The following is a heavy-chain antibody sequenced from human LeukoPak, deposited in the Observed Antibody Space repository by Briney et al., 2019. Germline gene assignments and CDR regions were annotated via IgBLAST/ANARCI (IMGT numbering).Heavy chain of an antibody. J-gene: IGHJ3*02. CDR2: ISAYNGNT. CDR1: GYTFTSYG. D-gene: IGHD5-12*01. V-gene: IGHV1-18*01. CDR3: ASRKGYSGYLDAFDI. Sequence: ASVKVSCKASGYTFTSYGITWVRQAPGQGLEWMGWISAYNGNTNYAQKLQGRVTMTTDTSTSTAYMELRSLRSDDTAVYYCASRKGYSGYLDAFDIWGQGTMVTVSS.